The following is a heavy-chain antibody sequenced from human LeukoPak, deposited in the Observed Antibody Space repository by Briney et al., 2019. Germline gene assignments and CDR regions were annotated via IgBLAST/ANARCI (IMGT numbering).Heavy chain of an antibody. D-gene: IGHD6-13*01. V-gene: IGHV4-39*07. CDR2: IYYSGST. CDR1: GGSISSSSYY. Sequence: PSETLSLTCTVSGGSISSSSYYWGWIRQPPGKGLEWIGSIYYSGSTNYNPSLKSRVTISVDTSKNQFSLKLSSVTAADTAVYYCARCGAAAGTLPDYWGQGTLVTVSS. CDR3: ARCGAAAGTLPDY. J-gene: IGHJ4*02.